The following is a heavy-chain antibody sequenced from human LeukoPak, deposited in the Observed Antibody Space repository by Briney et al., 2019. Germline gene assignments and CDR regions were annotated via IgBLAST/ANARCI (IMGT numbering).Heavy chain of an antibody. CDR3: ARAIGIAVATFDY. D-gene: IGHD6-19*01. Sequence: PGGSLRLSCAASEFTFSTYGMHWVRQAPGKGLEWVAFIRYDASNKYYADSVKGRFTISRDNSKNTLYLQMNSLRAEDTAVYYCARAIGIAVATFDYWGQGTLVTVSS. CDR1: EFTFSTYG. CDR2: IRYDASNK. V-gene: IGHV3-30*02. J-gene: IGHJ4*02.